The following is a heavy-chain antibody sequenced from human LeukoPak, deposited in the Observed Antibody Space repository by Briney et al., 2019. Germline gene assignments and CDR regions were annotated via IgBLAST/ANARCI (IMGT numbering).Heavy chain of an antibody. V-gene: IGHV4-31*03. CDR1: GGSISSGGYY. CDR3: ARDSPYYYYYYMDV. Sequence: PSETLSLTCTVSGGSISSGGYYWSWIRQHPGKGLEWIGYIYYSGSTYYNPSLKSRVTISVDTSKNQFSLKLSSVTAADTAVYYCARDSPYYYYYYMDVWGKGTTVTVSS. J-gene: IGHJ6*03. CDR2: IYYSGST.